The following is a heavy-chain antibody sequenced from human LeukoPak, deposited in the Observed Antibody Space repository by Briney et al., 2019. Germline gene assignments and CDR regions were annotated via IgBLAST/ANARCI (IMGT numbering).Heavy chain of an antibody. CDR2: ISGSGSST. D-gene: IGHD1-26*01. J-gene: IGHJ4*02. CDR1: GFTFSSYA. V-gene: IGHV3-23*01. Sequence: GGSLRLSCAASGFTFSSYAMSWVRQAPGKGLEWVSAISGSGSSTYYADSVKGRFTISRDNAKSSLYLQMNSLRVEDTAIYYCTRDRVVGATQGLGAWGQGTLVTVSS. CDR3: TRDRVVGATQGLGA.